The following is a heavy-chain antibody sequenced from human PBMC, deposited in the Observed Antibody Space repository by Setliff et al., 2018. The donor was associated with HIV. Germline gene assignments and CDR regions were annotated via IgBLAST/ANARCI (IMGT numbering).Heavy chain of an antibody. D-gene: IGHD2-15*01. CDR3: AREADGIDF. CDR2: IYFSGHT. J-gene: IGHJ4*02. Sequence: SETLSLTCAVSGGSISSSNWWSWVRQPPGKGLEWIGEIYFSGHTNYNPSLKSRVTLSLDNSKNQISLKLTAVTAADSAVYYCAREADGIDFWGQGTLVTVSS. CDR1: GGSISSSNW. V-gene: IGHV4-4*02.